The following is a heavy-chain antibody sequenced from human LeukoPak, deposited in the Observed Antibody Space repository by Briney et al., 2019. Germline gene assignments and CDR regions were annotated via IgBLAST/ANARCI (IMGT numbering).Heavy chain of an antibody. V-gene: IGHV3-66*01. Sequence: GGSLRLSCAASGFTVSSNYMSWVRQAPGKWLEWVSVIYSGGSTYYADSVKGRFTISRDNSKNTLYLQMNSLRAEDTAVYYCARLSGVGATSSSSDYWGQGTLVTVSS. J-gene: IGHJ4*02. CDR2: IYSGGST. CDR1: GFTVSSNY. D-gene: IGHD1-26*01. CDR3: ARLSGVGATSSSSDY.